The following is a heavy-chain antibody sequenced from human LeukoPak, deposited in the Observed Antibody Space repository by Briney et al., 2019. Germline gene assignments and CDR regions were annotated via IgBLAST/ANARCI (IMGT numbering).Heavy chain of an antibody. J-gene: IGHJ4*02. CDR1: GGSISSFY. V-gene: IGHV4-4*07. D-gene: IGHD3/OR15-3a*01. CDR3: ARSRGTGGWAFDY. CDR2: IYTSGS. Sequence: PSETLSLTCTVSGGSISSFYWSWIRQPAGKGLEWIGRIYTSGSNYNPSLKSRVTISVDTSKNQFSLKLSSVTAADTAVYYCARSRGTGGWAFDYWGQGTLVTVSS.